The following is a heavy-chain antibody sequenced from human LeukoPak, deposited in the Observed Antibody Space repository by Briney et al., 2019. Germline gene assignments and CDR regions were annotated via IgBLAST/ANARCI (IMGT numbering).Heavy chain of an antibody. J-gene: IGHJ3*01. D-gene: IGHD5-12*01. Sequence: GGSLRLSCAASGFIFSDYYMSWIRQAPGKGLEWVSYISSSGNNIYYADSVKGRFTISRDNSKKTLYLQMNSLRPEDTAVYYCAKILSGYDSWDAFDVWGQGTMVTVSS. CDR3: AKILSGYDSWDAFDV. CDR1: GFIFSDYY. CDR2: ISSSGNNI. V-gene: IGHV3-11*04.